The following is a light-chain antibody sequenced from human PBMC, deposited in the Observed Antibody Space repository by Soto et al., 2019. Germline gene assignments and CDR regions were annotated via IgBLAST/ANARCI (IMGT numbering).Light chain of an antibody. Sequence: QSVLTQPPSVSGAPGQTVTISCTGSNSNIGAGYDVHWYQQLPGTAPKLLIYDNNNRPSGVPDRFSDSRSGTSASLAITGLQAEDEADYYCQSYDSSLSGYVVFGGGTKLTVL. V-gene: IGLV1-40*01. CDR1: NSNIGAGYD. CDR3: QSYDSSLSGYVV. J-gene: IGLJ2*01. CDR2: DNN.